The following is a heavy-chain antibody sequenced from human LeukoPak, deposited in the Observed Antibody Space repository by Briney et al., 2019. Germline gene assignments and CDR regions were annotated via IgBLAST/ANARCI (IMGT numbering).Heavy chain of an antibody. Sequence: PGGSLRLSCAASGFTFSTYAMHWVRQAPGKGLEWVAIMWYDGSKQYYADSLKGRFTISRDTSKNTLYLQMNSLRAEDTAMYYCARGVWNPDYWGQGTLVTVSS. J-gene: IGHJ4*02. CDR1: GFTFSTYA. CDR3: ARGVWNPDY. CDR2: MWYDGSKQ. V-gene: IGHV3-33*08. D-gene: IGHD1-1*01.